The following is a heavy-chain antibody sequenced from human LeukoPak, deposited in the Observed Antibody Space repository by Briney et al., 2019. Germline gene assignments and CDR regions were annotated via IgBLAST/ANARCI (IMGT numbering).Heavy chain of an antibody. Sequence: ASVKVSRKASGYTFTSYYMHWMRQAPSQWLELMGIINPSDGSTSYAQKFQARVTMTRDTSTSTVYMELSSLRAEDTAVYYCALGYSSGWYYFDSWGQGTLVTVSS. J-gene: IGHJ4*02. D-gene: IGHD6-19*01. V-gene: IGHV1-46*03. CDR3: ALGYSSGWYYFDS. CDR1: GYTFTSYY. CDR2: INPSDGST.